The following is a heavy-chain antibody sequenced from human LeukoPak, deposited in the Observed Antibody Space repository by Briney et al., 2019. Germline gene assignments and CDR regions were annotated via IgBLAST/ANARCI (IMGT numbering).Heavy chain of an antibody. V-gene: IGHV4-59*06. CDR3: ARRSSNWNFFDY. D-gene: IGHD1-1*01. Sequence: SETLSLTCTVSGGSISSFFWTWIRQHPGKGLEWIGYIYYTGNTFYNSSLKSRVTISVDTSKNQFSLKLNSVTAADTAMYYCARRSSNWNFFDYWGQGTLVTVSS. CDR1: GGSISSFF. J-gene: IGHJ4*02. CDR2: IYYTGNT.